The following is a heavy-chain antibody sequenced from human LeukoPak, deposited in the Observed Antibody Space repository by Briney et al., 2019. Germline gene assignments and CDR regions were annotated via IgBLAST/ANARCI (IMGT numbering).Heavy chain of an antibody. CDR1: GYTFTGYY. CDR2: INPNSGGT. V-gene: IGHV1-2*02. Sequence: GASVKVSCKASGYTFTGYYMHWVRQAPGQGLEWMGWINPNSGGTNYAQKFQGRVTMTRDTSISTAYMELSRLRSDDTAVYYCARTEQLLYADAFDICGRRTMVTVSS. CDR3: ARTEQLLYADAFDI. D-gene: IGHD2-2*02. J-gene: IGHJ3*02.